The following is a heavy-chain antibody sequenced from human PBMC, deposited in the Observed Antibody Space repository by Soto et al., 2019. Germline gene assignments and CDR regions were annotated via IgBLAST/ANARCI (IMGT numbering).Heavy chain of an antibody. J-gene: IGHJ4*02. V-gene: IGHV3-33*01. D-gene: IGHD3-22*01. CDR3: AIDDSSGYYYSY. CDR2: IWYDGSNK. CDR1: GFTFSSYG. Sequence: GGSLRLSCAASGFTFSSYGMHWVRQAPGKGLEWVAVIWYDGSNKYYADSVKGRFTISRDNSKNTLYLQMNSLRAEDTAVYYCAIDDSSGYYYSYWGQGTLVTVSS.